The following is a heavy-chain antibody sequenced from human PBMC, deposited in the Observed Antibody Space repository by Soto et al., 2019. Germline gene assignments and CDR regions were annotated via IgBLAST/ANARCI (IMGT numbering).Heavy chain of an antibody. CDR3: AKDPLYNWNDVYGY. D-gene: IGHD1-1*01. CDR2: ISGSGGST. V-gene: IGHV3-23*01. CDR1: GCTFSSYA. Sequence: GGSLRLPCAASGCTFSSYAISWVRQAPGKGLEWVSAISGSGGSTYYADSVKGRFTISRDNSKNTLYLQMNSLRAEDTAVYYCAKDPLYNWNDVYGYWGQGTLVTVSS. J-gene: IGHJ4*02.